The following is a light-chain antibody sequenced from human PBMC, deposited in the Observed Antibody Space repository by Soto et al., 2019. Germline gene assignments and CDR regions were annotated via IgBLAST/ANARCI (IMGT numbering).Light chain of an antibody. CDR3: QHHTSRYT. J-gene: IGKJ2*01. CDR1: QSVNSY. V-gene: IGKV3-11*01. Sequence: EIVLTQSPATLSLSPGERATLSCTASQSVNSYLAWYQHRPGQAPRLLIYDTFNRATGVPARFSGSGSGTDFTLTISSLEPEDFAVYYCQHHTSRYTFGQGTKVETK. CDR2: DTF.